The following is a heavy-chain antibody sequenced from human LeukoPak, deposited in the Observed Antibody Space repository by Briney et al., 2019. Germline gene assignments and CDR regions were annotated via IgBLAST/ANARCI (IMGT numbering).Heavy chain of an antibody. J-gene: IGHJ4*02. CDR1: GFTFSSYS. CDR3: ARSIAVAGRVVGFDY. CDR2: ISSSSSYI. Sequence: KPGGSLRLSCAASGFTFSSYSMNWVRQAPGKGLEWVSSISSSSSYIYYADSVKGRFTISRDNAKNSLYLQMNSLRAEDTAVYYCARSIAVAGRVVGFDYWGQGTLVTVSS. V-gene: IGHV3-21*01. D-gene: IGHD6-19*01.